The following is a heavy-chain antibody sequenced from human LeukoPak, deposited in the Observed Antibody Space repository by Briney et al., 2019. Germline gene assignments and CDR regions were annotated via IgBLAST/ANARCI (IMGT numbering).Heavy chain of an antibody. D-gene: IGHD2-15*01. Sequence: SETLSLTCTVSGGSISSSSYYWGWIRQPPGKGLEWIGSIYYSGSTYYNPSLKSRVTISVDTSKNQFSLKLSSVTAADTAVYYCARHGYCSGGSCFSFDPWGQGTLVTVSS. J-gene: IGHJ5*02. CDR1: GGSISSSSYY. CDR2: IYYSGST. CDR3: ARHGYCSGGSCFSFDP. V-gene: IGHV4-39*07.